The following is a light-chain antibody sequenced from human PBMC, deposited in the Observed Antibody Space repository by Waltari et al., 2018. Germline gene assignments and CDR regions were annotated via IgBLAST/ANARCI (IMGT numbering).Light chain of an antibody. CDR3: QQYFNTPTFT. Sequence: IVLTQSPDSLAVSLGERATINCKSSQSILYNSNNKNFLAWYQHRPGQPPKLLIYWTSTRASGVPDRFSGSGSGTDFTLTISSLQAEDVAVYYCQQYFNTPTFTFGPGTKVDIK. J-gene: IGKJ3*01. CDR1: QSILYNSNNKNF. V-gene: IGKV4-1*01. CDR2: WTS.